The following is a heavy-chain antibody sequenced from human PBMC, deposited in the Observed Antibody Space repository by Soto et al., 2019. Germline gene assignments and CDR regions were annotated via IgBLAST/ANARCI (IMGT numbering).Heavy chain of an antibody. Sequence: PGGSLRLSCAASGFTFRSYAMSWVRQAPGKGLEWVSDISGSGGSTYYADSVKGRFTISRDNSNNTLYLEMNSLRVEHSAVYYCVHLQSGRGILSTTMDVWGQGTTVTVSS. D-gene: IGHD2-15*01. V-gene: IGHV3-23*01. CDR3: VHLQSGRGILSTTMDV. CDR2: ISGSGGST. CDR1: GFTFRSYA. J-gene: IGHJ6*02.